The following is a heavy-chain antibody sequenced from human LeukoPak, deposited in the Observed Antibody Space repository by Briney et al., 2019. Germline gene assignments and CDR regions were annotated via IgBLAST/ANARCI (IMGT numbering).Heavy chain of an antibody. J-gene: IGHJ4*02. D-gene: IGHD1-26*01. Sequence: SETLSLTCAVYGGSFSGYYCSWIRQPPGKGLEWIGEINHSGSTNYNPSLKSRVTISVDTSKNQFSLKLSSVTAADTAVYYCARAAYSGSYYVDYWGQGTLVTVSS. CDR2: INHSGST. V-gene: IGHV4-34*01. CDR3: ARAAYSGSYYVDY. CDR1: GGSFSGYY.